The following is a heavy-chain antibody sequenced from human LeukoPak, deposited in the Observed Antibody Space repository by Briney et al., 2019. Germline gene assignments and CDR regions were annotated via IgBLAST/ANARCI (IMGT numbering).Heavy chain of an antibody. CDR2: ISISGDVT. J-gene: IGHJ4*02. CDR3: ANSHKNAPGIY. V-gene: IGHV3-23*01. CDR1: GLTLSCCD. Sequence: PGGSLRLSCAASGLTLSCCDMTWGLQAPREGRVWVSSISISGDVTNYTDSVKGRVTISRDDSKNTLYLQMNSLRVEDTAVYYCANSHKNAPGIYWGQGTLVTVPS. D-gene: IGHD1-1*01.